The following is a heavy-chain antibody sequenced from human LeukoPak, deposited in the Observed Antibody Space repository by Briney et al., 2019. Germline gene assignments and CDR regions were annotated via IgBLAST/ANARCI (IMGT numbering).Heavy chain of an antibody. V-gene: IGHV1-2*02. J-gene: IGHJ3*02. CDR3: ARDLSGLSAFEI. D-gene: IGHD5-12*01. CDR1: GYTFTAYY. CDR2: IDPNSGDT. Sequence: ASMKVSCKASGYTFTAYYIHWVRQAPGQGLEWMGWIDPNSGDTKYVEKFQGRVTMTTDTSTSTAYMELRSLRSDDTAVYYCARDLSGLSAFEIWGQGTMVTVSS.